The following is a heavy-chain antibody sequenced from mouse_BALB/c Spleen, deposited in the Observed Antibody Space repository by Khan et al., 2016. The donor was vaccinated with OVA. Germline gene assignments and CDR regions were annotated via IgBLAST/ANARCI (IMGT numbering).Heavy chain of an antibody. Sequence: QVQLKQSGPGLVTPSQSLSITCTVSGFSLNSYGVNWVRQPPGKGLEWLGMIWGDGSTDYNSALKSSLSISKDKSKCQVFLKRNRLQTDDTAMYYCARAYYGNYREARDYWGQGTSVTVSS. CDR1: GFSLNSYG. CDR2: IWGDGST. J-gene: IGHJ4*01. V-gene: IGHV2-6-7*01. CDR3: ARAYYGNYREARDY. D-gene: IGHD2-10*01.